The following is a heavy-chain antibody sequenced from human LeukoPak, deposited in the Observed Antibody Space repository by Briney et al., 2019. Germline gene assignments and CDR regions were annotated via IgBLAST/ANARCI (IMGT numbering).Heavy chain of an antibody. J-gene: IGHJ3*02. CDR2: INHSGST. CDR1: GGSFSGYY. Sequence: SETLSLTCAVYGGSFSGYYWSWIRQPPGKGLEWIGEINHSGSTNYNPSLKSRVTISVDTSKNQFSLKLSSVTAADTAVYYCARASITIGAFDNWGQGTMVTVSS. D-gene: IGHD3-10*01. V-gene: IGHV4-34*01. CDR3: ARASITIGAFDN.